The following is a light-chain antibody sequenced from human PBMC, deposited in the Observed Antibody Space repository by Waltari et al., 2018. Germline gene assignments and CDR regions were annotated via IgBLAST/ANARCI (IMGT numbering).Light chain of an antibody. Sequence: SFELTQTSSLSVSPGQTVRITCSGDVLANKYAWWFQQKPGQAPFLIISNDTERPSGIPERFSGSSSWTTVTLTISGAQVEDEADYYCYSAADNDLGVFGGGTKLTVL. CDR1: VLANKY. CDR2: NDT. V-gene: IGLV3-27*01. CDR3: YSAADNDLGV. J-gene: IGLJ2*01.